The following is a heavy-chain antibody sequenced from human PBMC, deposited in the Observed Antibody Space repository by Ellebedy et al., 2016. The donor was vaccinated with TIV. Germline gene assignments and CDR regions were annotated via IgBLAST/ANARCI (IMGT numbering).Heavy chain of an antibody. CDR2: ISYDGSNK. D-gene: IGHD4-17*01. CDR3: ARGEHDYGDHLNPFY. V-gene: IGHV3-30*19. J-gene: IGHJ4*02. Sequence: GESLKISXAASGFTFSSYGMHWVRQAPGKGLEWVAVISYDGSNKYYADSVKGRFTISRDNSKNTLYLQMNSLRAEDTAVYYCARGEHDYGDHLNPFYWGQGTLVTVSS. CDR1: GFTFSSYG.